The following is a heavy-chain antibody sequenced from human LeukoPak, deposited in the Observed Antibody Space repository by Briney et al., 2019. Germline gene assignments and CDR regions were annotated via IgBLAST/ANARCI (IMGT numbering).Heavy chain of an antibody. V-gene: IGHV4-59*01. J-gene: IGHJ4*02. CDR2: IYYSGST. Sequence: SETLSLTCTVSGGSISSYYWSWIRQPPGKGLEWIGYIYYSGSTNYNPSLKSRVTISVDTSKNQFSLKLSSATAADTAVYYCARVVEDFWSAVDYFDYWGQGTLVTVSS. CDR3: ARVVEDFWSAVDYFDY. D-gene: IGHD3-3*01. CDR1: GGSISSYY.